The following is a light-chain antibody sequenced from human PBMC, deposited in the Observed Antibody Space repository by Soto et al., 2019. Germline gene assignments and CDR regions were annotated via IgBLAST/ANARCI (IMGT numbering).Light chain of an antibody. Sequence: QLVLTQSSSASASLGSSAKLTCTLSSGHSSYIIAWHQQQPGKAPRYLMKLEGSGSYNKGSGVPDRFSGSSSGADRYLTISNLQSEDEADYYCETWDSNIVVFGGGTQLTVL. CDR3: ETWDSNIVV. V-gene: IGLV4-60*03. CDR1: SGHSSYI. J-gene: IGLJ2*01. CDR2: LEGSGSY.